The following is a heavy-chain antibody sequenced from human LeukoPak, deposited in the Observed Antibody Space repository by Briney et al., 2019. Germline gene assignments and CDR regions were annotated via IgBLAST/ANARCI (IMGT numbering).Heavy chain of an antibody. Sequence: QTGGSLRLSCAASGFTFSSYGMYWVRQAPGKGLEWVAFIRHDGSYKDYADSVKGRFTISRDNSKNTLYLEVISLTAEDTAVYYCAKDDAWLRFGEWSQGTLVTVSS. D-gene: IGHD3-10*01. CDR3: AKDDAWLRFGE. CDR1: GFTFSSYG. V-gene: IGHV3-30*02. J-gene: IGHJ4*02. CDR2: IRHDGSYK.